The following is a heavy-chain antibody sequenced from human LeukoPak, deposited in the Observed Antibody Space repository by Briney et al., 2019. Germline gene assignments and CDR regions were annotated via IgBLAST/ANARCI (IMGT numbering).Heavy chain of an antibody. D-gene: IGHD3-3*01. CDR2: IKQDGSEE. V-gene: IGHV3-7*01. CDR3: ARTPTIFGVVRKSEYFQH. CDR1: GFTFSSYW. J-gene: IGHJ1*01. Sequence: GGSLRLSCAASGFTFSSYWMSWVRQAPGKGLEWVANIKQDGSEEYYVDSVKGRFTISRDNAKNSLYLQMNSLRAEDTAVYYCARTPTIFGVVRKSEYFQHWGQGTLVTVSS.